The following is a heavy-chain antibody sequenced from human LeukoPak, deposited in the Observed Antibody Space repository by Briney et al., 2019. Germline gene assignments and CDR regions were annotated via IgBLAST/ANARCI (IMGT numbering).Heavy chain of an antibody. CDR3: AREHGDYEDFISV. J-gene: IGHJ4*02. V-gene: IGHV4-59*11. Sequence: SETLSLTCTVSGGSMTHHYWSWIRQPPGKGLEWIAYIHYSGDTSYNPSLTSRASISVDTSKNQSSLKLSSVTAADTAVYYCAREHGDYEDFISVWGQGTLVTVSS. D-gene: IGHD4-17*01. CDR2: IHYSGDT. CDR1: GGSMTHHY.